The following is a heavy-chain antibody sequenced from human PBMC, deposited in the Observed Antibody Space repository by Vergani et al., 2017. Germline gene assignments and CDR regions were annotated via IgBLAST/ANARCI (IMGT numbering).Heavy chain of an antibody. J-gene: IGHJ6*03. D-gene: IGHD6-13*01. CDR3: AGGVSSSWYGHYYYMDV. CDR1: GGTFSSYA. V-gene: IGHV1-69*01. CDR2: IIPIFGTA. Sequence: QVQLVQSGAEVKKPGSSVKVSCKASGGTFSSYAISWVRQAPGQGLEWMGGIIPIFGTANYAQKFQGRVTITADESTSTAYMGLSSLRSEDTAVYYCAGGVSSSWYGHYYYMDVWGKGTTVTVSS.